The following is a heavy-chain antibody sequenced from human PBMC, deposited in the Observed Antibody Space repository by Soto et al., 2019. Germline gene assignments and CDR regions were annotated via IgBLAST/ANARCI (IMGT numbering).Heavy chain of an antibody. CDR3: ARGGVSTRTFDY. D-gene: IGHD3-3*01. CDR1: GYNFAGYW. CDR2: IYPSDSDT. J-gene: IGHJ4*02. Sequence: SCTGSGYNFAGYWIAWVRQMPGKGLELMGIIYPSDSDTRYRPSFQGQVTISADKSISSAYLQWSSLRASDTAMYYCARGGVSTRTFDYWGQGTPVTVSS. V-gene: IGHV5-51*01.